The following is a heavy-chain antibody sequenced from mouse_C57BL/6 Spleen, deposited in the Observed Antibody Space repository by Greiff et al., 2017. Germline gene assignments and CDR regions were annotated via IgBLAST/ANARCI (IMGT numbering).Heavy chain of an antibody. CDR2: ISSGGDYI. CDR1: GFTFSSYA. J-gene: IGHJ4*01. CDR3: TREYDYDVREAMDY. D-gene: IGHD2-4*01. V-gene: IGHV5-9-1*02. Sequence: EVKLVESGEGLVKPGGSLKLSCAASGFTFSSYAMSWVRQTPEKRLEWVAYISSGGDYIYYADTVKGRFTISRDNARNTLYLQMSSLKSEDTAMYYCTREYDYDVREAMDYWGQGTSVTVSS.